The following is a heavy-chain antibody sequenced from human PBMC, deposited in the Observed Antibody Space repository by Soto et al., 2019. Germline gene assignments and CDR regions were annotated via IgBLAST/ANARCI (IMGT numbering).Heavy chain of an antibody. D-gene: IGHD2-2*02. V-gene: IGHV1-18*01. CDR2: ISTYNGNT. J-gene: IGHJ4*02. CDR3: ARDIVVVPAATPSFVDF. Sequence: ASVKVSCKTSGYTFTSYGISWVRQAPGQGLEWMGWISTYNGNTDYTQKLQGRVTMTTDTSTSTAYMELRSLRSDDTAVYYCARDIVVVPAATPSFVDFWGQGAPVTVSS. CDR1: GYTFTSYG.